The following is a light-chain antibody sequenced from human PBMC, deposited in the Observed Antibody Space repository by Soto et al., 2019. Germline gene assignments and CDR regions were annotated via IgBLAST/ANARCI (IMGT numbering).Light chain of an antibody. CDR1: SSDVGGYDF. Sequence: QSALTQPRSVSGSPGQSVTISCTGTSSDVGGYDFVSWYQQHPGKAPKLMISDVSKRPSGVPDRFSGSKSGTSASLAITGLQAEDEADYYCQSYDSSLSGVLFGGGTKLTVL. V-gene: IGLV2-11*01. CDR3: QSYDSSLSGVL. J-gene: IGLJ2*01. CDR2: DVS.